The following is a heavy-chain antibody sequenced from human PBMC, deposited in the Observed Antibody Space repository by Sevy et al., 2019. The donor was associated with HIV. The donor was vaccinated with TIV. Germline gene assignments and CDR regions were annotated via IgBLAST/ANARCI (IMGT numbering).Heavy chain of an antibody. J-gene: IGHJ4*02. D-gene: IGHD6-19*01. CDR1: GFTFSSYG. Sequence: GGSLRLSCAASGFTFSSYGMHWVRQAPGKGLEWVAIIWYDGSNKKYADSVKGGFSISRDNSKNTLYLQMNSLRAEDTAVYYCAREGIAVAGIGYYFDYWGQGTLVTVSS. CDR3: AREGIAVAGIGYYFDY. CDR2: IWYDGSNK. V-gene: IGHV3-33*01.